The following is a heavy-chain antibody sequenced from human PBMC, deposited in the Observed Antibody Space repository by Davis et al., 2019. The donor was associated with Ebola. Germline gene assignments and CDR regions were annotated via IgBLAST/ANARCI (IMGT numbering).Heavy chain of an antibody. Sequence: GESLKISCKGSGYRFTSYWISWVRQMPGKGLEWMGRFDPIDSYTKYSPSFQGHVTVSADKSISTAYLQWSSLKASDTAMYYCATGYSSGWSDFWGQGTLVTVSS. D-gene: IGHD6-19*01. J-gene: IGHJ4*02. CDR2: FDPIDSYT. CDR1: GYRFTSYW. V-gene: IGHV5-10-1*01. CDR3: ATGYSSGWSDF.